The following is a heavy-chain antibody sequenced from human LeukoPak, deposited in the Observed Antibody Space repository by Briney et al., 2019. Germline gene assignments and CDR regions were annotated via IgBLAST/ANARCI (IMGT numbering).Heavy chain of an antibody. CDR3: ARSYCSSTSCYRGQYFQH. Sequence: GGSLRLSCAASGFTFSSYAMHWVRQAPGKGLEWVAVISYDGSNKYYADSVKGRFTISRDNSKNTLYLQMNSLRAEDTAVYYCARSYCSSTSCYRGQYFQHWGQGTLVTVSS. J-gene: IGHJ1*01. CDR1: GFTFSSYA. CDR2: ISYDGSNK. V-gene: IGHV3-30-3*01. D-gene: IGHD2-2*02.